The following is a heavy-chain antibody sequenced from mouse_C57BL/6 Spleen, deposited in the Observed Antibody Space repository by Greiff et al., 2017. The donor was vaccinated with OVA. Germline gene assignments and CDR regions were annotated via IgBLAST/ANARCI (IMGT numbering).Heavy chain of an antibody. Sequence: QVQLKQSGAELVRPGASVTLSCKASGYTFTDYEMHWVKQTPVHGLEWIGAIDPETGGTAYNQKFKGKAILTADKSSRTAYMELRSLTSADSSVYYCTRDRFTTAFDYWGQGTTLTVSS. D-gene: IGHD1-2*01. CDR3: TRDRFTTAFDY. V-gene: IGHV1-15*01. CDR1: GYTFTDYE. CDR2: IDPETGGT. J-gene: IGHJ2*01.